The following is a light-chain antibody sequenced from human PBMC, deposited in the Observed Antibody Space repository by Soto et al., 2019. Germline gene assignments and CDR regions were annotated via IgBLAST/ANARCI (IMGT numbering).Light chain of an antibody. V-gene: IGKV1-5*03. CDR3: QQCDNSPWT. J-gene: IGKJ1*01. Sequence: DIQMTQSPSTLSASVGDRVTFTCRASQNINTWLAWYQQKPGKAPKLLIYKASTLQTGVPSRFSGSGSGAEFILTINGLQPDDFATYYCQQCDNSPWTFGQGTTVEIK. CDR1: QNINTW. CDR2: KAS.